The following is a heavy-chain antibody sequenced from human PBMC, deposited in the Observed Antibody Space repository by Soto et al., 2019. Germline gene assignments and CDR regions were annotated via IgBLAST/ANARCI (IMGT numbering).Heavy chain of an antibody. Sequence: ETLSLTCTVSGGSISSYYWSWIRQPPGKGLEWIGYIYYSGSTNYNPSLKSRVTISVDTSKNQFSLKLSSVTAADTAVYYCARQRSGSYYYGMDVWGQGTTVTVSS. CDR2: IYYSGST. CDR1: GGSISSYY. J-gene: IGHJ6*02. CDR3: ARQRSGSYYYGMDV. D-gene: IGHD1-26*01. V-gene: IGHV4-59*08.